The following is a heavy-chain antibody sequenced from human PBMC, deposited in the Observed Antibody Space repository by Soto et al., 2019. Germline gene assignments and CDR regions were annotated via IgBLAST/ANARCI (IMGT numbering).Heavy chain of an antibody. D-gene: IGHD6-6*01. CDR3: ARLYSSSSSVAAIPPYYFDY. V-gene: IGHV4-4*02. Sequence: QVQLQESGPGLVKPSGTLSLTCAVSGGSISSSNPWSSVRQPPGKAPQWIGEIYHTASPNYNPSLKSRVTVSVDRSKSQFSLKLSSVTAADTAVYYCARLYSSSSSVAAIPPYYFDYWGQGTLVTVSS. CDR2: IYHTASP. J-gene: IGHJ4*02. CDR1: GGSISSSNP.